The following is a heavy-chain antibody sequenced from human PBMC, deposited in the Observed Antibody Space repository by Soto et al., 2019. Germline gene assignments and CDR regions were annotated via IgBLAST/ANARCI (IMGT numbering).Heavy chain of an antibody. D-gene: IGHD4-4*01. J-gene: IGHJ6*02. V-gene: IGHV1-18*01. CDR3: ARPTAHYYYYCMDV. CDR2: ISAYNGNT. Sequence: ASVKVSCKASGYTFTSYGISWVRQAPGQGLEWMGWISAYNGNTNYAQKLQGRVTMTTDTSTSTAYMELRSLRSDDTVVYYCARPTAHYYYYCMDVWGQGTTVTVSS. CDR1: GYTFTSYG.